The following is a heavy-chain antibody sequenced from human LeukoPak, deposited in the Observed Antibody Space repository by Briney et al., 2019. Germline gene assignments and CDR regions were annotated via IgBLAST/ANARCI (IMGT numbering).Heavy chain of an antibody. V-gene: IGHV4-4*02. CDR2: IYHSGST. CDR3: ARDPGGSPGLDI. CDR1: GGSISSSNW. Sequence: SETLSLTCAVSGGSISSSNWWSWVRQPPGKGLEWIGEIYHSGSTYYNPSLKSRVTISVDTSKNQFSLKLSSVTAADTAVYYCARDPGGSPGLDIWGQGTMVTVSS. D-gene: IGHD1-14*01. J-gene: IGHJ3*02.